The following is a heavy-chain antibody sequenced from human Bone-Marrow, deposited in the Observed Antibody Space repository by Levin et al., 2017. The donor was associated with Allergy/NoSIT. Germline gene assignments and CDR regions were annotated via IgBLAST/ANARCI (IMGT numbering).Heavy chain of an antibody. CDR1: GGSVSSTSFY. J-gene: IGHJ4*02. CDR3: AREGHCSGGSCYVDY. Sequence: PSETLSLTCTVYGGSVSSTSFYWSWIRLSPGKGLEWIGYIYYSGRTNYNPSFKNRVSISIDTSMNQFSLSLTSVTAADTAVYYCAREGHCSGGSCYVDYWGQGTLVTVSS. CDR2: IYYSGRT. V-gene: IGHV4-61*01. D-gene: IGHD2-15*01.